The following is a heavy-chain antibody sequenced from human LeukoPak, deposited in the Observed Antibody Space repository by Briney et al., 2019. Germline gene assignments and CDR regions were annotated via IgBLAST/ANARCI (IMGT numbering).Heavy chain of an antibody. CDR1: GGTFSSYA. CDR2: IIPIFGTA. J-gene: IGHJ6*03. CDR3: ATTYYYGSGSYYPQAVYYYYYYMDV. Sequence: SVKVSCKASGGTFSSYAISWVRQAPGQGLEWMGGIIPIFGTANYAQKFQGRVTITADESTSTAYMELSSLRSEDTAVYYCATTYYYGSGSYYPQAVYYYYYYMDVWGKGTTVTISS. V-gene: IGHV1-69*13. D-gene: IGHD3-10*01.